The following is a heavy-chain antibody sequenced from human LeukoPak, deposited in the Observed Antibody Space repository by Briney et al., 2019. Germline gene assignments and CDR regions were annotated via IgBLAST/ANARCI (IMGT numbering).Heavy chain of an antibody. J-gene: IGHJ6*02. V-gene: IGHV4-34*01. CDR2: INHSGST. Sequence: SETLSLTCAVYGGSFSGYYWSWIRQPPGKGLEWIGEINHSGSTNYNPSLKSRVTISVDTSKNQFSLKLSSVTAADTAVYYCARDLDFWSGYDVYYYGMDVWGQGTTVTVSS. CDR1: GGSFSGYY. D-gene: IGHD3-3*01. CDR3: ARDLDFWSGYDVYYYGMDV.